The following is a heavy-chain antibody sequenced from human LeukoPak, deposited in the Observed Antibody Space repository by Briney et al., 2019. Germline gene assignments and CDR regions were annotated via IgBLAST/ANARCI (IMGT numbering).Heavy chain of an antibody. CDR3: TTDTSGDDY. CDR1: GFTFSNAW. J-gene: IGHJ4*02. CDR2: IESKTDGGTT. Sequence: GGSLRLSCAASGFTFSNAWMCWVRQAPGKGLEWVGRIESKTDGGTTDYAAPVKGRFTISRDDSKNTLYLQMNSLKTEDTAVYYCTTDTSGDDYWGQGTLVTVSS. V-gene: IGHV3-15*04. D-gene: IGHD7-27*01.